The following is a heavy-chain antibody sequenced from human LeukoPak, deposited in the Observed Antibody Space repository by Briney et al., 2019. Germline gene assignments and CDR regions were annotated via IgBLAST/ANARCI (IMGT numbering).Heavy chain of an antibody. CDR2: ISSTSSTI. Sequence: GGSLRLSCAASGFTFSSYSMNWVRQAPGKGLEWVSYISSTSSTIYYADSVKGRFTISRDTAKNSLYLQMNSLRAEDTAVYYCARPSYSSSWYVGRYMDVWGKGTTVTISS. D-gene: IGHD6-13*01. J-gene: IGHJ6*03. CDR1: GFTFSSYS. CDR3: ARPSYSSSWYVGRYMDV. V-gene: IGHV3-48*01.